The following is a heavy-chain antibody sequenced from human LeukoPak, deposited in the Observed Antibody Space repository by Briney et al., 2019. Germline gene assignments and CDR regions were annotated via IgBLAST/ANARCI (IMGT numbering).Heavy chain of an antibody. CDR1: GFTFSSYA. V-gene: IGHV3-23*01. CDR3: ARDHPLNYDFWSGYPLHYYYGMDV. D-gene: IGHD3-3*01. J-gene: IGHJ6*02. CDR2: ISGSGDTT. Sequence: GGSLRLSCAASGFTFSSYAMSWVRQAPGKGLEWVSAISGSGDTTDFADSVKGRFTISRDNSKNSLYLQMNSLRAEDTAVYYCARDHPLNYDFWSGYPLHYYYGMDVWGQGTTVTVSS.